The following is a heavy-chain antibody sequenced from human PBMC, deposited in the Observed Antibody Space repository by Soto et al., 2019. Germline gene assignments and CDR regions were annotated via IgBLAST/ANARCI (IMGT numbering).Heavy chain of an antibody. D-gene: IGHD2-8*01. V-gene: IGHV4-59*12. CDR2: VHYTGST. J-gene: IGHJ5*02. CDR1: GGSISPYY. CDR3: ARGYCTNGVCYGGHWFDP. Sequence: PSETLSLTCSVSGGSISPYYWSWIRQSPGKGLDWIGYVHYTGSTNYNPSLKSRVTISVDTSKNQFSLKLSSVTAADTAVYYCARGYCTNGVCYGGHWFDPWGQGTLVTVSS.